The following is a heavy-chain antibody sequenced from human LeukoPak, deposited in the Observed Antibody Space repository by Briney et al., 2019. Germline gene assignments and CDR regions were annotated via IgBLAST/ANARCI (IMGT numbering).Heavy chain of an antibody. CDR3: ATSYFWSGTFDY. CDR1: GFTFNNYW. J-gene: IGHJ4*02. Sequence: PGGSLRLSCAASGFTFNNYWMSWVRQAPGKGLEWVANIKQDGSVKYYVDSVKGRFTSSRDNAKNSLYLQMNSLRAEDTAVYYCATSYFWSGTFDYWGQGTPVTVSS. CDR2: IKQDGSVK. D-gene: IGHD3-3*01. V-gene: IGHV3-7*01.